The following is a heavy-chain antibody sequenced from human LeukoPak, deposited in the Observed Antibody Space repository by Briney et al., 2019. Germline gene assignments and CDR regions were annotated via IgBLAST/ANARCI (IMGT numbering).Heavy chain of an antibody. CDR3: AKDPSRPAYYYYGMDV. Sequence: GGSLRLSCAASGFTFSSYAMSWVRQAPGKGLEWVSAISVSGGSTYYADSVKGRFTISRDNSKNTLHLQMNSLRAEDTAVYYCAKDPSRPAYYYYGMDVWGQGTTVTVSS. CDR2: ISVSGGST. J-gene: IGHJ6*02. CDR1: GFTFSSYA. V-gene: IGHV3-23*01.